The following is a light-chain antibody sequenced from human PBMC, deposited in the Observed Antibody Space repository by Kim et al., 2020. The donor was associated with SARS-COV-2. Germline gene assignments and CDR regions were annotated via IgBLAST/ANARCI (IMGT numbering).Light chain of an antibody. CDR2: AAS. CDR3: DQTYSAPRLT. V-gene: IGKV1-39*01. J-gene: IGKJ5*01. Sequence: DIQLTQSPSSLSASIGDKVTITCRASQNIDTYLNWFQQKPGKAPKLLIFAASALYSGVPSRFSGSGSGSDFALTINSLQSDDFATYFCDQTYSAPRLTFGQGTRLEIK. CDR1: QNIDTY.